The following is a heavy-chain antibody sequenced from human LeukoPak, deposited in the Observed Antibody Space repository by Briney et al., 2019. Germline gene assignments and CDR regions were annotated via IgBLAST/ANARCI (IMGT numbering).Heavy chain of an antibody. Sequence: ASVKVSRKASGYTFTSYYMHWVRQAPGQGLEWMGIINPSGGSTSYAQKFQGRVTMTRDMSTSTVYMELSSLRFEDTAVYYCARTREGATYDYWGQGTLVSVSS. CDR2: INPSGGST. D-gene: IGHD1-26*01. J-gene: IGHJ4*02. CDR3: ARTREGATYDY. CDR1: GYTFTSYY. V-gene: IGHV1-46*01.